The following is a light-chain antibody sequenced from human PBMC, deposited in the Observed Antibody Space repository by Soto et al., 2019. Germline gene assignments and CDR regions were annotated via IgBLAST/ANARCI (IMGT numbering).Light chain of an antibody. CDR1: SSDVGVYNY. V-gene: IGLV2-11*01. Sequence: QSVLTQPRSVSGSPGQSVTISCTGTSSDVGVYNYVSWYQQYPGKAPKIMIYDVSKRPSGVPDRFSGSKSDNTASLTISGLQAEDEADYFCKSYAGSNTYVFGSGTKVTVL. CDR3: KSYAGSNTYV. CDR2: DVS. J-gene: IGLJ1*01.